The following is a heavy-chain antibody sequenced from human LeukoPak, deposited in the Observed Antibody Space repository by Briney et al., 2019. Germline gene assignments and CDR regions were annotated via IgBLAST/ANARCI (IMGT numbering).Heavy chain of an antibody. Sequence: ASVKVSCKASGYTFTGYYMHWVRQAPGQGIECMGIINPSGGSTSYAQKFQGRVTMTRDTSTSTVYMELRSLRSEDTAVYYCARDRIAVAEMPGYWGQGTLVTVSS. CDR2: INPSGGST. V-gene: IGHV1-46*01. CDR1: GYTFTGYY. CDR3: ARDRIAVAEMPGY. D-gene: IGHD6-19*01. J-gene: IGHJ4*02.